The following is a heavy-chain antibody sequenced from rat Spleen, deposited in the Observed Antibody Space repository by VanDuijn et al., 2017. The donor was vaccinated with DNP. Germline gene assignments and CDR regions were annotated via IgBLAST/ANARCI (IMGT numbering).Heavy chain of an antibody. J-gene: IGHJ3*01. CDR3: ARSDYYGSYRPFAY. CDR2: ISYSGST. V-gene: IGHV3-1*01. D-gene: IGHD1-2*01. Sequence: EVQLQESGPGLVKPSQSLSLACSVTGYSITSNYWAWIRKFPGNKMEWMGYISYSGSTGYSPSLKSRISITRDTSKRQFFLQLNSVTTEDTAIYYCARSDYYGSYRPFAYWGQGTLVTVSS. CDR1: GYSITSNY.